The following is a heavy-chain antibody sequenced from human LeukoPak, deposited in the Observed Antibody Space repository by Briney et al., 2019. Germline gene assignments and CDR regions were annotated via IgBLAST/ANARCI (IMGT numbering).Heavy chain of an antibody. CDR3: ARAPGYCSGGSCYRGAFDI. CDR2: IYDSGTT. Sequence: PSETLSLTCTVSSGSIGTNFWHWIRQSPGKGLEWMGYIYDSGTTAYNPSLKRRVTMSVDRSTNQFSLKLSSVTAADTAVYYCARAPGYCSGGSCYRGAFDIWGQGTMVTVSS. V-gene: IGHV4-59*01. D-gene: IGHD2-15*01. J-gene: IGHJ3*02. CDR1: SGSIGTNF.